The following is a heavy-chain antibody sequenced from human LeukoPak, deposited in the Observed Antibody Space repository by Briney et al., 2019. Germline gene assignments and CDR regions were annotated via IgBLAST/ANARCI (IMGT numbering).Heavy chain of an antibody. V-gene: IGHV3-23*01. D-gene: IGHD6-19*01. J-gene: IGHJ5*02. CDR2: ISGSGGST. CDR1: GFTFSSYA. CDR3: ASLGSSSGWYWENWFDP. Sequence: PGGSLRLSCAASGFTFSSYAMSWVRQAPGKGLEWVSAISGSGGSTYYADSVKGRFPISRDNSKNTLYLQMNSLRAEDTAVYYCASLGSSSGWYWENWFDPWGQGTLVTVSS.